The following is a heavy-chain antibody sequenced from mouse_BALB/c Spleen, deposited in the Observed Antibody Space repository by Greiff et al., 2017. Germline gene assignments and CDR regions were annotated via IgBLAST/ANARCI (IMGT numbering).Heavy chain of an antibody. J-gene: IGHJ1*01. CDR3: AREGLYGNYRYFDV. CDR1: GFTFSDYY. CDR2: ISDGGSYT. D-gene: IGHD2-1*01. Sequence: EVKLVESGGGLVKPGGSLKLSCAASGFTFSDYYMYWVRQTPEKRLEWVATISDGGSYTYYPDSVKGRFTISRDNAKNNLYLQMSSLKSEDTAMYYCAREGLYGNYRYFDVWGAGTTVTVSS. V-gene: IGHV5-4*02.